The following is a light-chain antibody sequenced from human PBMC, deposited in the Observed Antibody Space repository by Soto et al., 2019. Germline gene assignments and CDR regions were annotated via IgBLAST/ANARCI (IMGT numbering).Light chain of an antibody. CDR3: QHFGTSPPYT. V-gene: IGKV3-15*01. CDR1: QSVSSN. CDR2: GAS. Sequence: EIVMTQSPATLSVSPGGRATLSCRASQSVSSNLAWYQQKPGQAPRLLIYGASTRATGFPARFSGSGSGTEFTLTISRLEPEDFVVYCCQHFGTSPPYTFGQGTKLEI. J-gene: IGKJ2*01.